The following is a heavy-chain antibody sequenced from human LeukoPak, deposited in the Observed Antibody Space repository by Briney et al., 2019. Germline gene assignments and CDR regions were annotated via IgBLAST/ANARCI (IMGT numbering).Heavy chain of an antibody. Sequence: PGGSLRLSCAASGFTFSNYGMHWVRQAPGKGLEWVALISFDGSQKYYADSVKGRFTISRDNSKSTLYLQMNSLRAEDTAVYYCAKESNEAGNYYYYYMDVWGNGTTVTVSS. CDR3: AKESNEAGNYYYYYMDV. D-gene: IGHD3-10*01. CDR2: ISFDGSQK. V-gene: IGHV3-30*02. J-gene: IGHJ6*03. CDR1: GFTFSNYG.